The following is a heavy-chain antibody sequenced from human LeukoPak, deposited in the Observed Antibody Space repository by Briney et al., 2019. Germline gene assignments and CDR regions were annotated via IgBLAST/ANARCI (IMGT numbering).Heavy chain of an antibody. D-gene: IGHD5-24*01. J-gene: IGHJ4*02. CDR2: IYYSGST. CDR1: GGSISSYY. CDR3: ARHPPPGGATIGDY. Sequence: SETLSLTCTVSGGSISSYYWNWIRQPPGKGLEWIGYIYYSGSTNYKPSLKSHFTISVDTSKNQFSLKLSSVTAADTAVYYCARHPPPGGATIGDYWGQGTLVTVSS. V-gene: IGHV4-59*08.